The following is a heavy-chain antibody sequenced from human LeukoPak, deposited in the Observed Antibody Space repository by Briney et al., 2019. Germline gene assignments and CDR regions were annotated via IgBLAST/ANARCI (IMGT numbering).Heavy chain of an antibody. Sequence: SETLSLTCAVYGGSFSGYYWSWIRQPPGKGLEWIGEINHSGSANYNPSLKSRVTISVDTSKNQFSLKLSSVTAADTAVYYCARVCVGRYYYYGMDVWGQGTTVTVSS. CDR1: GGSFSGYY. D-gene: IGHD1-26*01. CDR2: INHSGSA. CDR3: ARVCVGRYYYYGMDV. V-gene: IGHV4-34*01. J-gene: IGHJ6*02.